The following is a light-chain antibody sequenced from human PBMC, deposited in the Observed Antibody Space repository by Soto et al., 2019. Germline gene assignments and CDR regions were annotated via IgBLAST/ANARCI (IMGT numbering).Light chain of an antibody. Sequence: DIQLTQSPSFLSASVGDRVTITCRASQGISSFLAWYQQKPGKAPKLLIYAASTLQSGVPSRFSGSGSGTEFTLTISSLQPDAIATYYCQQLNSYPLSFGGGTKVEIK. V-gene: IGKV1-9*01. CDR3: QQLNSYPLS. J-gene: IGKJ4*01. CDR2: AAS. CDR1: QGISSF.